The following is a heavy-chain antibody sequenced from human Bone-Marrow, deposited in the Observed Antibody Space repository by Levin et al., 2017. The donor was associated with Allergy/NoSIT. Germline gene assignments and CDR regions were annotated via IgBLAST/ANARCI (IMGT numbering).Heavy chain of an antibody. Sequence: GGSLRLSCVASGFTVSTNYMSWVRQAPGKGLEWVSVIHSGGTTYYADSVKGRFTISRDISENTLYLQMNSLRAEDTAVYYCARDSSSWYRAFEIWGQGTKVTVS. CDR1: GFTVSTNY. D-gene: IGHD6-13*01. CDR2: IHSGGTT. CDR3: ARDSSSWYRAFEI. V-gene: IGHV3-53*01. J-gene: IGHJ3*02.